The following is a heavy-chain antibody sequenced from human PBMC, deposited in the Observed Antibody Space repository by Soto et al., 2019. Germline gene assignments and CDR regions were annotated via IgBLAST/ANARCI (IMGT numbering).Heavy chain of an antibody. J-gene: IGHJ6*03. CDR1: GGSLSGNY. CDR2: INHRGST. CDR3: ARQYSSSWYGFYYYYMDV. V-gene: IGHV4-34*01. Sequence: SETLSLTCAVYGGSLSGNYWSWIRQTPGKGLEWIAEINHRGSTNYNPSLKSRVTISVDTSKNQFSLKLNSVTAADTAVYYCARQYSSSWYGFYYYYMDVWGKGTTVTVSS. D-gene: IGHD6-13*01.